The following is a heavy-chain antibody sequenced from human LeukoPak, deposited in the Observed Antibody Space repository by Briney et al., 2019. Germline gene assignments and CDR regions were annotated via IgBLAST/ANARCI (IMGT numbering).Heavy chain of an antibody. J-gene: IGHJ4*02. Sequence: GGSLRLSCAASGFTFDDYAMHWVRQAPGKGLEWVSGISWNSGNIGYADSVKGRFTISRDNARNSLYLQMNSLRAEDTALYYCAKDTCGTYGIFANWGQGTLVTVSS. CDR3: AKDTCGTYGIFAN. CDR2: ISWNSGNI. D-gene: IGHD1-26*01. CDR1: GFTFDDYA. V-gene: IGHV3-9*01.